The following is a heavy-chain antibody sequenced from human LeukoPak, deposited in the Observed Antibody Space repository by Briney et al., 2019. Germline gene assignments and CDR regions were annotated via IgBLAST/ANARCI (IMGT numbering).Heavy chain of an antibody. V-gene: IGHV3-11*06. CDR1: GFIFSDYY. J-gene: IGHJ4*02. Sequence: GGSLRLSCAASGFIFSDYYMGWIRQAPGKGLEWISYISSTSSVKYYADSVKGRFTISRDNAKNTLYLQMNSLRVEDTAVYYCVCLGLGGLSLDWGQGTLVTVSS. D-gene: IGHD3-16*01. CDR3: VCLGLGGLSLD. CDR2: ISSTSSVK.